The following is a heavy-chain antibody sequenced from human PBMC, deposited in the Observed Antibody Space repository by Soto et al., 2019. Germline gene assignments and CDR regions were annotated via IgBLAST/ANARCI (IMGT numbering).Heavy chain of an antibody. CDR2: ISAYNGNT. J-gene: IGHJ3*02. CDR3: ARVEESTVTNAAFDI. D-gene: IGHD4-17*01. CDR1: GYTFTSYG. Sequence: ASVKVSCKASGYTFTSYGISWVRQAPGQGLEWMGWISAYNGNTNYAQKLQGRVTMTTDTSTSTAYMELRSLRSDDTAVYYCARVEESTVTNAAFDIWGQGTMVTVSS. V-gene: IGHV1-18*01.